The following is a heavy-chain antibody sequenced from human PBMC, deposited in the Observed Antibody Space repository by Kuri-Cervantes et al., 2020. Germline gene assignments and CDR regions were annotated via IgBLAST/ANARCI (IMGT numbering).Heavy chain of an antibody. V-gene: IGHV3-48*01. CDR2: ISSSSSTI. J-gene: IGHJ4*02. Sequence: GESLKISCAASGFTFSSYSVNWVRQAPGKGLEWVSYISSSSSTICYADSVKGRFTISRDNAKNSLYLQMNSLRAEDTAVYYCAKDFTEGEGSFDYWGQGTLVTVSS. CDR3: AKDFTEGEGSFDY. CDR1: GFTFSSYS. D-gene: IGHD1-26*01.